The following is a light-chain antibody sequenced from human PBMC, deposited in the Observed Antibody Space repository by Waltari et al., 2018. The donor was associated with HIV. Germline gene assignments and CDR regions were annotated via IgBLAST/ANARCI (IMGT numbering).Light chain of an antibody. CDR1: STGVGRHNS. CDR3: CSYAGRYTYV. J-gene: IGLJ1*01. CDR2: DVT. Sequence: QSALTQPRAVSGPPAQSVTNSCTGTSTGVGRHNSVSRYQLHPVKAPTFMIYDVTKRPSGVPDRFSGSKSGNTASLTISGLQAEDEADYYCCSYAGRYTYVFGTGTKVTVL. V-gene: IGLV2-11*01.